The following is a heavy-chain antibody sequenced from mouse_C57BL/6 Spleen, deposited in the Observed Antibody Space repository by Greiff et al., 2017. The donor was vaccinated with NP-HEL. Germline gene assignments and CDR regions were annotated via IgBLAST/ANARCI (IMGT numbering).Heavy chain of an antibody. Sequence: QVQLKESGPGLVQPSQSLSITCTVSGFSLTSYGVHWVRQSPGKGLEWLGVIWSGGSTDYNAAFISRLSISKDNSKSQVFFKMNSLQADDTAIYYCARKEGQLRYYAMDYWGQGTSVTVSS. CDR3: ARKEGQLRYYAMDY. V-gene: IGHV2-2*01. D-gene: IGHD3-2*02. CDR2: IWSGGST. J-gene: IGHJ4*01. CDR1: GFSLTSYG.